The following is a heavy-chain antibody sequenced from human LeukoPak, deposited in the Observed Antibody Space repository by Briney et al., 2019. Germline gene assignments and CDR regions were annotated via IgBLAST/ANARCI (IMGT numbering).Heavy chain of an antibody. Sequence: PSETLSLTCTVPGGSISSYYWSWIRQPPGKGLEWIGYIYYSGSTNYNPSLKSRVTISVDTSKNQFSLKLSSVTAADTAVYYCASQISGSYLPRFDYWGQGTLVTVSS. CDR1: GGSISSYY. J-gene: IGHJ4*02. CDR2: IYYSGST. D-gene: IGHD1-26*01. CDR3: ASQISGSYLPRFDY. V-gene: IGHV4-59*01.